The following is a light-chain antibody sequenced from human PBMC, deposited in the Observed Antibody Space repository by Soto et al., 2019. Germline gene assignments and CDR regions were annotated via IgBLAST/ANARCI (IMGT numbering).Light chain of an antibody. J-gene: IGLJ2*01. CDR1: TSDIGAYNY. CDR2: GVS. Sequence: QSALTQPASVSGSPGQSITISCTGTTSDIGAYNYVSWYQQHPGKAPKLMIYGVSDRPSGVSNRFSGSKSANTASLTISGLQAEDEAYYYCSSFTTSSTVLFGGGTKVTVL. V-gene: IGLV2-14*01. CDR3: SSFTTSSTVL.